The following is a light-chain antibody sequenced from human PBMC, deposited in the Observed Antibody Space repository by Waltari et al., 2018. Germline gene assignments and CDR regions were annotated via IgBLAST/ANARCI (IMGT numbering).Light chain of an antibody. J-gene: IGKJ4*01. CDR1: PSVSSY. CDR3: QQRSNLLT. CDR2: DAS. Sequence: DIVLPQSPARALSLSPGERATLSCRASPSVSSYLAWYQQKPGQAPRLLIYDASNRATGIPARFSGSGSGTDFTLTISSLEPEDFAVYYCQQRSNLLTFGGGTKVEIK. V-gene: IGKV3-11*01.